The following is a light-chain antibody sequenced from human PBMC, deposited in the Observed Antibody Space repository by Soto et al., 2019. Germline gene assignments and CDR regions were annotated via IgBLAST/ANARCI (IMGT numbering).Light chain of an antibody. Sequence: EIVLTQSPGTLSLSPGETATLSCRASQSVSSNYLAWYQHKPGQAPRLLIYGASSRATGIPDRFSGSGSGTDFTLTISRLEPVDFAVYYCQQYGTSPRTFGQGTKLDIK. V-gene: IGKV3-20*01. CDR1: QSVSSNY. CDR2: GAS. CDR3: QQYGTSPRT. J-gene: IGKJ1*01.